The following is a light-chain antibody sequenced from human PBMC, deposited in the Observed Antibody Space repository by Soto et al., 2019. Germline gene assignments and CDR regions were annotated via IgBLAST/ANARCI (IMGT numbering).Light chain of an antibody. CDR3: QQYGSSPRT. Sequence: NVLTQSPGTLSLSPEERATLSCRASQSVISSYLAWYQQKPGQAPRLLIYGASSRATGIPDRFSGSGSGTDFTLTICRLEPEDFAVYYCQQYGSSPRTFGQGTKVDIK. CDR2: GAS. V-gene: IGKV3-20*01. J-gene: IGKJ1*01. CDR1: QSVISSY.